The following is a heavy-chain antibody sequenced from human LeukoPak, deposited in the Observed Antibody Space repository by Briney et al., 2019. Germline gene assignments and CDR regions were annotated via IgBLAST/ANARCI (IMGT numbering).Heavy chain of an antibody. V-gene: IGHV4-34*01. J-gene: IGHJ4*02. Sequence: PSETLSLTCAVYGGSFSGYYRSWIRQPPGKGLEWIGEINHSGSTNYNPSLKSRVTISVDTSKNQFSLKLSSVTAADTAVYYCARTSIAVAGRDFDYWGQGTLVTVSS. D-gene: IGHD6-19*01. CDR2: INHSGST. CDR1: GGSFSGYY. CDR3: ARTSIAVAGRDFDY.